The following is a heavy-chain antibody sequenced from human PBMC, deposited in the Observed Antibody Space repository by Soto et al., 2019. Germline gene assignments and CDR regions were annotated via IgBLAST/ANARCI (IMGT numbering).Heavy chain of an antibody. D-gene: IGHD6-6*01. CDR2: INAGNGNT. J-gene: IGHJ6*02. CDR3: AAPYSSSQYYYYGMDV. Sequence: ASVKVSCKASGYTFTSYGISWVRQAPGQGLEWMGWINAGNGNTKYSQKFQGRVTITRDTSASTAYMELSSLRSEDTAVYYCAAPYSSSQYYYYGMDVWGQGTTVTVSS. CDR1: GYTFTSYG. V-gene: IGHV1-3*01.